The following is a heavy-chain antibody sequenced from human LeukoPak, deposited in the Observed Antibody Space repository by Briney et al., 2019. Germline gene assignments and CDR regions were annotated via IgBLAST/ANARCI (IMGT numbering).Heavy chain of an antibody. V-gene: IGHV4-38-2*02. D-gene: IGHD3-3*01. CDR2: IYHSGST. CDR1: GYSISSGYY. J-gene: IGHJ6*04. Sequence: PSETLSLTCTVSGYSISSGYYWGWIRQPPGKGLEWIGSIYHSGSTYYNPSLKSRVTISVDTSKNQFSLKLSSVTAADTAVYYCAREWYDFWSGLDVWGKGTTVTVSS. CDR3: AREWYDFWSGLDV.